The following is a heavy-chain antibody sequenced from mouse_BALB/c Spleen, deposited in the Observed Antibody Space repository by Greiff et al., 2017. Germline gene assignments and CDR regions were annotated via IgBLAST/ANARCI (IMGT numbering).Heavy chain of an antibody. CDR2: ISSGGST. D-gene: IGHD2-4*01. Sequence: EVHLVESGGGLVKPGGSLKLSCAASGFTFSSYAMSWVRQTPEKRLEWVASISSGGSTYYPDSVKGRFTISRDNARNILYLQMSSLRSEDTAMYYCARYDYDARFDYWGQGTTLTVSS. CDR3: ARYDYDARFDY. V-gene: IGHV5-6-5*01. J-gene: IGHJ2*01. CDR1: GFTFSSYA.